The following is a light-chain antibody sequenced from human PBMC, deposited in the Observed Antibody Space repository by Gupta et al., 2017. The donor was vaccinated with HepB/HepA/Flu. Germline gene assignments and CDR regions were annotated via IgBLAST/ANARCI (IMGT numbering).Light chain of an antibody. J-gene: IGKJ5*01. CDR2: AAS. Sequence: DSQLTQSPSFLSASVGDRVTITCRASQGISSYLAWYQQKPGKAPKLLIYAASTLQSGVPSRFSGSGSGTEFTLTISSLQPEDFATYYCQHRNSSPSTFGQGTLLDIK. V-gene: IGKV1-9*01. CDR1: QGISSY. CDR3: QHRNSSPST.